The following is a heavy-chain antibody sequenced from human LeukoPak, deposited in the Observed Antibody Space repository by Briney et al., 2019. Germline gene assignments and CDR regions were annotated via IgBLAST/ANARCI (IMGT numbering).Heavy chain of an antibody. Sequence: AGGSLRLSCAASGFTFSSYWMHWVRQAPGEGLVWVSRINSDGSTTNYADSVKGRFTMSRDNAKNTLYLQMNSLRDEDTAVYYCTREFRVMPDIWGQGTMVTVSS. CDR3: TREFRVMPDI. CDR1: GFTFSSYW. CDR2: INSDGSTT. J-gene: IGHJ3*02. D-gene: IGHD3-10*01. V-gene: IGHV3-74*01.